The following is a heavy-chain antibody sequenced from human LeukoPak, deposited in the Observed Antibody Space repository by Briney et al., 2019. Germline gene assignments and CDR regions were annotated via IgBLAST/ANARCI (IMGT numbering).Heavy chain of an antibody. CDR3: AKGSGINHYHWIDP. CDR1: EFTFSNYA. Sequence: TGGSLRLSCAASEFTFSNYAMNWVRQAPGKGLEWVSGISGGGGSTYYADSVKGRFTISRDNSKNPLYLQMDSRRAEDTALYYCAKGSGINHYHWIDPWGQGTLVTVSS. CDR2: ISGGGGST. J-gene: IGHJ5*02. D-gene: IGHD1-14*01. V-gene: IGHV3-23*01.